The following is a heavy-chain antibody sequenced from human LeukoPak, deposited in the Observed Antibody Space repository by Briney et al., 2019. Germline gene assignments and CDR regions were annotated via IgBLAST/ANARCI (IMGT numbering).Heavy chain of an antibody. CDR3: AREVEGYYDSSGYFDI. CDR2: IYYSGST. Sequence: SQTLSLTCTVSGGSISSGDYYWSWIRQPPGKGLEWIGYIYYSGSTYYNPSLKSRVTISVDTSKNQFSLKLSSVTAADTAVYYCAREVEGYYDSSGYFDIWGQGTMVTVSS. J-gene: IGHJ3*02. V-gene: IGHV4-30-4*08. CDR1: GGSISSGDYY. D-gene: IGHD3-22*01.